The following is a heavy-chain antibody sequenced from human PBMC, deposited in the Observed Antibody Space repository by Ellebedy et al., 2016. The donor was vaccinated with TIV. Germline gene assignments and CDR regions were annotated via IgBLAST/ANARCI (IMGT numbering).Heavy chain of an antibody. V-gene: IGHV4-59*01. CDR1: GGSISSYY. CDR3: ARDPAPYGSGSPGWFDP. Sequence: MPGGSLRLSCTVSGGSISSYYWSWIRQPPGKGQEWIGYIYYSGSTNYNPSLKSRVTISVDTSKNQFSLKLSSVTAADTAVYYCARDPAPYGSGSPGWFDPWGQGTLVTVSS. J-gene: IGHJ5*02. D-gene: IGHD3-10*01. CDR2: IYYSGST.